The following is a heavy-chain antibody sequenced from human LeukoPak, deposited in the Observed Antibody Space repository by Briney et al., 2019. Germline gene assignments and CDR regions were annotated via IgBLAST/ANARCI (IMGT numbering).Heavy chain of an antibody. CDR1: GGSISSYY. CDR3: ARQVVTATTAIFDY. D-gene: IGHD2-21*02. V-gene: IGHV4-4*09. J-gene: IGHJ4*02. CDR2: IYTSGST. Sequence: PSETLSLTCTVSGGSISSYYWSWIRQPPGKGLEWIGYIYTSGSTNYNPSLKSRVTISVDTSKNQFSLKLSSVTAADTAVYYCARQVVTATTAIFDYWGQGTLVTVSS.